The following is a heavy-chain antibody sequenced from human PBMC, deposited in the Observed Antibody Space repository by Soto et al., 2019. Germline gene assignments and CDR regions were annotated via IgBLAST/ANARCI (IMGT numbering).Heavy chain of an antibody. J-gene: IGHJ6*02. CDR2: ISAYNGNT. Sequence: GASVKVSCKASGYTFTSYGISWVRQAPGQGLEWMGWISAYNGNTNYAQKLQGRVTMTTDTSTSTAYMEPRSLRSDDTAVYYCARATDYGDYVDRFYYGMDVWGQGTTVTVSS. CDR3: ARATDYGDYVDRFYYGMDV. D-gene: IGHD4-17*01. CDR1: GYTFTSYG. V-gene: IGHV1-18*01.